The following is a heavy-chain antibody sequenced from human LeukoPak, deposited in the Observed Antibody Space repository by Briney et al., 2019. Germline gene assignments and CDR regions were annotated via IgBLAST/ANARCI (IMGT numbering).Heavy chain of an antibody. D-gene: IGHD4-17*01. J-gene: IGHJ6*02. CDR1: GGSISSSSYY. V-gene: IGHV4-39*01. CDR3: ARGLLPVTTSYYYYGMDV. CDR2: IYYSGST. Sequence: SETLSLTCTVSGGSISSSSYYWGWIRQPPGKGLEWIGSIYYSGSTYYNPSLKSRVTISVDTSKNQFSLKLSSVTAADTAVYYCARGLLPVTTSYYYYGMDVWGQGTTVTVSS.